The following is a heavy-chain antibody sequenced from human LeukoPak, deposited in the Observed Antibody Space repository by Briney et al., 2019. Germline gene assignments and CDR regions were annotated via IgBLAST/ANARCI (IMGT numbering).Heavy chain of an antibody. CDR1: GGSFSGYY. CDR2: INHSGST. CDR3: AKGPYYYYGMDV. Sequence: SETLSLTCAVYGGSFSGYYWSWIRQPPGKGLEWIGEINHSGSTNYNPSLKSRVTISVDTSKDQFSLKLSSVTAADTAVYYCAKGPYYYYGMDVWGQGTTVTVPS. J-gene: IGHJ6*02. V-gene: IGHV4-34*01.